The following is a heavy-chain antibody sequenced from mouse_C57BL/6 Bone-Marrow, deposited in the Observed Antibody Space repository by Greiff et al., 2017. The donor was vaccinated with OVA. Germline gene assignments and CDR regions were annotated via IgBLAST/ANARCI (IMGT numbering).Heavy chain of an antibody. V-gene: IGHV1-55*01. CDR1: GYTFTSYW. CDR3: ARNFYWYFDV. J-gene: IGHJ1*03. CDR2: IYPGSGST. Sequence: QVQLQQPGAELVKPGASVKMSCKASGYTFTSYWITWVKQRPGQGLEWIGDIYPGSGSTNYNEKFKSKATLTVDTASSTAYMQLSSLTSEDSAVYYCARNFYWYFDVWGTGTTVTVSS.